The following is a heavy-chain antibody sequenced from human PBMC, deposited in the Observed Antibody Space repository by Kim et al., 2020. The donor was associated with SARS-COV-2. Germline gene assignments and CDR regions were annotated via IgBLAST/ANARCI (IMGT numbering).Heavy chain of an antibody. Sequence: KGRFTISRENAKNSRYLQMNSLRAEDTAVYYCARFSNYVWDYYYYGMDVWGQGTTVTVSS. CDR3: ARFSNYVWDYYYYGMDV. J-gene: IGHJ6*02. D-gene: IGHD4-4*01. V-gene: IGHV3-11*06.